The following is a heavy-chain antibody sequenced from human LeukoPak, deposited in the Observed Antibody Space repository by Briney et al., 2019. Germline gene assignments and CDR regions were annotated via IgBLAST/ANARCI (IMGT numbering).Heavy chain of an antibody. CDR1: GFTVSSNY. D-gene: IGHD1-26*01. CDR3: GRGRGAYVAIDY. V-gene: IGHV3-7*03. J-gene: IGHJ4*02. CDR2: IKPDGSEK. Sequence: GGSLRLSCAASGFTVSSNYMTWVRQAPGKGLEWVANIKPDGSEKYYVDSVKGRFTISRDNAMNSLYVQMNSLRADDTAVYYCGRGRGAYVAIDYWGQGTLVTVSS.